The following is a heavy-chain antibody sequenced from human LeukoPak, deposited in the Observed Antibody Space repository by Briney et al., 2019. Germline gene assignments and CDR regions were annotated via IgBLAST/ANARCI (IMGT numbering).Heavy chain of an antibody. V-gene: IGHV4-34*01. CDR2: INLSGSA. CDR1: SGSFTGYS. Sequence: PSETLSLTCALYSGSFTGYSWNWIRQPPGKGLEWIGEINLSGSANYNPSLESRVTISVDTSKNQFSLNLSSVTAANSAVYYCARGVAGYYFYCYMDVWGKGTTVTGSS. CDR3: ARGVAGYYFYCYMDV. D-gene: IGHD2-21*01. J-gene: IGHJ6*03.